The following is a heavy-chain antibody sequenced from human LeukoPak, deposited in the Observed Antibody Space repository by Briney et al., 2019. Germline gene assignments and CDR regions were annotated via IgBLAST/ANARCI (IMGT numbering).Heavy chain of an antibody. CDR1: GFTFSSYN. V-gene: IGHV3-23*01. Sequence: GGSLRLSCAASGFTFSSYNMNWVRQAPGKGLEWVSAISGSGGSTYYADSVKGRFTISRDNSKNTLYLQMNSLRAEDTAVYYCAKGLNYCGGDCYPNWFDPWGQGTLVTVSS. CDR2: ISGSGGST. J-gene: IGHJ5*02. D-gene: IGHD2-21*02. CDR3: AKGLNYCGGDCYPNWFDP.